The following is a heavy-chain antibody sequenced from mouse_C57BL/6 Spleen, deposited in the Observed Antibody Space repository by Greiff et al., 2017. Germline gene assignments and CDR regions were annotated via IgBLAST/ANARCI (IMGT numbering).Heavy chain of an antibody. Sequence: LQLQQPGAELVRPGSSVKLSCTASGYTFTSSWMHWVKPNPIQGLEWIGNIDPSDIITHYNQKFKDNDTLTVYKSSNTAYMQLSSLTSEYSAVYYCARGGTGTSRYFDVWGTGTTVTVSS. CDR2: IDPSDIIT. CDR3: ARGGTGTSRYFDV. CDR1: GYTFTSSW. J-gene: IGHJ1*03. V-gene: IGHV1-52*01. D-gene: IGHD4-1*01.